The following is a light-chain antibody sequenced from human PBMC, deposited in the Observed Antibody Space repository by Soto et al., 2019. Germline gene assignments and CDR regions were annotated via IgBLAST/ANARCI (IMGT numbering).Light chain of an antibody. CDR3: CSYAGSSTFGVV. CDR1: SSDVASYNL. CDR2: EGS. V-gene: IGLV2-23*03. J-gene: IGLJ2*01. Sequence: QSVLTQPASVSGSAGQSITISCTGTSSDVASYNLVSWYQQHPGKAPKLMIYEGSKRPSGVSNRFSGSKSSNTASLTISGLQAEDEGDYYCCSYAGSSTFGVVFGGGTELTVL.